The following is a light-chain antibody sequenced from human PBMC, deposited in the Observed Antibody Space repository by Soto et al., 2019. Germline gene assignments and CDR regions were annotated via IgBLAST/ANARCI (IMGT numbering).Light chain of an antibody. CDR2: DAS. CDR1: QNINAW. Sequence: DIHMTQSPSSLSVSVGDRVTITCRTSQNINAWLAWYQQRPGQAPKLLIYDASTARSGVPSRFSGSGSGTDFTLTISSVEPEDFAVYICQQRSNWPPTFGQGTRLEIK. J-gene: IGKJ5*01. V-gene: IGKV1-5*01. CDR3: QQRSNWPPT.